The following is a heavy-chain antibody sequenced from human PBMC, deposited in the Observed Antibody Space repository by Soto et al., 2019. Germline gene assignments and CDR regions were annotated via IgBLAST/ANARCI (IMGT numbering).Heavy chain of an antibody. Sequence: SQTLSLTCAISGDSVSSNSAAWNWIRQSPSRGLEWLGRTYYRSKWYNDYAVSVKSRITINPDTSKNQFSLQLNSVTPEDTAVYYCAREFPIFGVVIFYGMDVWGQGTKVTVSS. D-gene: IGHD3-3*01. J-gene: IGHJ6*02. CDR3: AREFPIFGVVIFYGMDV. CDR2: TYYRSKWYN. CDR1: GDSVSSNSAA. V-gene: IGHV6-1*01.